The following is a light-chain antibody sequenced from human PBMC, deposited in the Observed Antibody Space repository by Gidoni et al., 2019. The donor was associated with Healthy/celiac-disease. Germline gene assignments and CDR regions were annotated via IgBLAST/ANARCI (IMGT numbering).Light chain of an antibody. Sequence: EIVLTQTPGTLSWTPEERATLSCRASQSLSSSYLAWYQQKPGQAPRLLIYGASSRATGIPDRFSGSGSGTDFTLTISRLEPEDFAAYYCQQYGSSPWTFGQGTKVEIK. J-gene: IGKJ1*01. CDR3: QQYGSSPWT. CDR2: GAS. V-gene: IGKV3-20*01. CDR1: QSLSSSY.